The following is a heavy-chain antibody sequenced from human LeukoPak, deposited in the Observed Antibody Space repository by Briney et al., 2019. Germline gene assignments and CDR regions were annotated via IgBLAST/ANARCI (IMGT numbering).Heavy chain of an antibody. CDR2: ISSSSSYI. Sequence: GGSLRLSCAASGFTFSRYSMNWVRQAPGKGLEWVSSISSSSSYIYYADSVKGRFTISRDNAKNSLYLQMNSLRAEDTAVYYCARDKTAGLRDYWGQGTLVTVSS. D-gene: IGHD6-13*01. J-gene: IGHJ4*02. V-gene: IGHV3-21*01. CDR1: GFTFSRYS. CDR3: ARDKTAGLRDY.